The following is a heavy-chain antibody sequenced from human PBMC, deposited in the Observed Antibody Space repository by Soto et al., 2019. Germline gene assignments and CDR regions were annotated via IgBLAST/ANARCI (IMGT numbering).Heavy chain of an antibody. CDR2: ISGSGGSL. CDR3: AKGGGDSLRYGMDV. CDR1: GFIFSSSA. D-gene: IGHD2-21*02. J-gene: IGHJ6*02. V-gene: IGHV3-23*01. Sequence: PGGSLRLSCSASGFIFSSSAMNWVRQAPGKGLEWVSAISGSGGSLYYADSVKGRFTISRDNSKTTLYLQMDSLRAEDTAVYYCAKGGGDSLRYGMDVWGQGTTVTVSS.